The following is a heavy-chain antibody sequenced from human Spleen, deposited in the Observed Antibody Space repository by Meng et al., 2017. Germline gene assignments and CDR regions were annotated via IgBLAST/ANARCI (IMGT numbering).Heavy chain of an antibody. Sequence: GESLKISCAAYGFSFSSYEMNWVRQAPGKGLGLVANIKQDGSEKYYVDSVKGRFTISRDNAKNSLYLQMNSLRADDTAVYYCARTPPYCSSTSCYPNYWGQGTLVTVSS. D-gene: IGHD2-2*01. J-gene: IGHJ4*02. V-gene: IGHV3-7*03. CDR2: IKQDGSEK. CDR1: GFSFSSYE. CDR3: ARTPPYCSSTSCYPNY.